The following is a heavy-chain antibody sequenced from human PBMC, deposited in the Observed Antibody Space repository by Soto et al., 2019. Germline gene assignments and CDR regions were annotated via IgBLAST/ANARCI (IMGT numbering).Heavy chain of an antibody. CDR3: ASDLSGRADV. Sequence: EVQLVESGGGLVRPGGSLRLSCEASGFTFSSYWMHWVRQAPGKGLVWVSRMNEDGGTRDYADSVKGRFTISRDNAKNTWYLQLNSLRVEATAVYYCASDLSGRADVWGQGNTVTVSS. V-gene: IGHV3-74*02. D-gene: IGHD3-10*01. CDR1: GFTFSSYW. J-gene: IGHJ6*02. CDR2: MNEDGGTR.